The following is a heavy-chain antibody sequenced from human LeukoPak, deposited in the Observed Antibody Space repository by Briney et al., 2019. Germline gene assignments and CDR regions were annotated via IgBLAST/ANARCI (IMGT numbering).Heavy chain of an antibody. D-gene: IGHD3-10*01. J-gene: IGHJ4*02. Sequence: GESLKISCKGSGYSFTSYWIGWVRQMPGKGLEWMGIIYPGDSDTRYSPSFQGQVTISADKSISTAYLRWSSLKAPDTAMYYCARYRFGEYGGFDYWGQGTLVTVSS. V-gene: IGHV5-51*01. CDR2: IYPGDSDT. CDR1: GYSFTSYW. CDR3: ARYRFGEYGGFDY.